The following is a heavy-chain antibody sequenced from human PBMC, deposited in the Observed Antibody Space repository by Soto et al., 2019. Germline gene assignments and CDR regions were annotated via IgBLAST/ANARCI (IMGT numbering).Heavy chain of an antibody. CDR1: GGSVSGGGYY. J-gene: IGHJ4*02. Sequence: ASETLSLTCTVFGGSVSGGGYYWTWLRQPPGKGLEWIASIHPSGTIFDNPSFRSRVTMSLDTSKSQFSLKVKSVTAADTAVYYCARGPDYSKSGYWGQGALVTVSS. V-gene: IGHV4-61*08. CDR2: IHPSGTI. D-gene: IGHD4-4*01. CDR3: ARGPDYSKSGY.